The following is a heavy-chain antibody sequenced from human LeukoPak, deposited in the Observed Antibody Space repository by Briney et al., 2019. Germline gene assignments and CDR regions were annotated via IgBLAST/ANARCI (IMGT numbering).Heavy chain of an antibody. CDR1: GGSISSGSYY. CDR2: IYTSGST. V-gene: IGHV4-61*02. D-gene: IGHD2-2*01. CDR3: ARVPLLGYCSSTSCYDAY. J-gene: IGHJ4*02. Sequence: SGTLSLTCTVSGGSISSGSYYWSWIRQPAGKGLEWIGRIYTSGSTNYNPSLKSRVTISVDTSKNQFSLKLSSVTAADTAVYYCARVPLLGYCSSTSCYDAYWGQGTLVTVSS.